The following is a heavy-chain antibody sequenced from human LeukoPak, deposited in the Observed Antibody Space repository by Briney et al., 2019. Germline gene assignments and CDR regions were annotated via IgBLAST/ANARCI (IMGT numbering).Heavy chain of an antibody. CDR1: GGSISSYY. D-gene: IGHD3-22*01. CDR3: ARVLLSGHYPHFDY. J-gene: IGHJ4*02. Sequence: SSETLSLTCTVSGGSISSYYWSWIRQPPGKGLEWIGYIYYSGSTNYNPSLKSRVTISVDTSKNQFSLKLSSVTAADTAVYYCARVLLSGHYPHFDYWGQGTLVTVSS. V-gene: IGHV4-59*01. CDR2: IYYSGST.